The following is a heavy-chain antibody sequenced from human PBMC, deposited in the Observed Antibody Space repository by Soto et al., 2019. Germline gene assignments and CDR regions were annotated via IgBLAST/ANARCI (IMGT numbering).Heavy chain of an antibody. CDR1: GFTFSSYG. J-gene: IGHJ6*03. CDR2: IWYDGSNK. CDR3: ARPGTVTTWAYYMDV. D-gene: IGHD4-17*01. V-gene: IGHV3-33*01. Sequence: WGSLRLSCAASGFTFSSYGMHWVRQAPGKGLEWVAVIWYDGSNKYYADSVKGRFTISRDNSKNTLYLQMNSLRAEDTAVYYCARPGTVTTWAYYMDVWGKGTTVTVSS.